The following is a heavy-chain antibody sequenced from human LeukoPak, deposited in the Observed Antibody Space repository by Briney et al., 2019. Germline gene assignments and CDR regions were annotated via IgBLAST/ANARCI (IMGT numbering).Heavy chain of an antibody. Sequence: GGSLRLSCSASGFTFSNYAMHWVRQAPGKGLEYVSAISNNGGSTYYTDSVKGRFTISRDNSKNTLYLQMNSLRAEDTAVYYCARVGGNYHAGWFDSWGQGTLVTVSS. CDR3: ARVGGNYHAGWFDS. J-gene: IGHJ5*01. CDR1: GFTFSNYA. D-gene: IGHD1-26*01. CDR2: ISNNGGST. V-gene: IGHV3-64*04.